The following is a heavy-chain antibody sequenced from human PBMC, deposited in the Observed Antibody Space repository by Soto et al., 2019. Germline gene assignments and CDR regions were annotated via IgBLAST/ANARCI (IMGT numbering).Heavy chain of an antibody. J-gene: IGHJ6*02. V-gene: IGHV3-74*01. D-gene: IGHD6-13*01. CDR3: ARDKLGYYYYYGMDV. CDR2: INSDGSST. CDR1: GFTFSGYW. Sequence: GGSLRLSCAASGFTFSGYWMHWVRQAPGKGLVWVSRINSDGSSTSYADSVKGRFTISRDNAKNTLYLQMNSLRAEDTAVYYCARDKLGYYYYYGMDVWGQGTTVTVSS.